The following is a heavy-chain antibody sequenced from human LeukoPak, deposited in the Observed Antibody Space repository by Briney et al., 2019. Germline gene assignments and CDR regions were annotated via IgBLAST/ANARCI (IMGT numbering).Heavy chain of an antibody. J-gene: IGHJ4*02. Sequence: SETLSLTCTVSGGSISSGDYYWSWIRQPPGKGLEWIGYIYYSGSTYYNPSLKSRVTISVDTSKNQFSLKLGSVTAADTAVYYCASSVSITMIVDYWGQGTLVTVSS. V-gene: IGHV4-30-4*01. CDR3: ASSVSITMIVDY. CDR1: GGSISSGDYY. CDR2: IYYSGST. D-gene: IGHD3-22*01.